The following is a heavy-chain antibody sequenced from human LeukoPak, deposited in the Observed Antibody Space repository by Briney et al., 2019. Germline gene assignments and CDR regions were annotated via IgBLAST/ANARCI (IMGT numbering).Heavy chain of an antibody. J-gene: IGHJ3*02. Sequence: GGSLRLSCAATGFTFSTYGMHWVRQAPGKGLEWVAVIWSDGNNKSYAVSVKGRFTFSRDNSRNTLSLQMNSLRAEDTAVYYCVKERGPFDAFDIWAKGQWSPSLQ. CDR3: VKERGPFDAFDI. CDR2: IWSDGNNK. CDR1: GFTFSTYG. V-gene: IGHV3-33*06.